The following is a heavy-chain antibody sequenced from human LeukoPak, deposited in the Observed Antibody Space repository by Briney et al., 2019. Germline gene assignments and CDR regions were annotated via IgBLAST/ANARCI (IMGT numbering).Heavy chain of an antibody. CDR3: ARLYQPLIDAFDI. J-gene: IGHJ3*02. V-gene: IGHV1-46*01. D-gene: IGHD2-2*01. Sequence: ASVKVSCKASGYTFTSYYTHWVRQAPGQGLEWMGIINPSGGSTSYAQKFQGRVTMTRDTSTSTVYMELSSLRSEDTAVYYCARLYQPLIDAFDIWGQGTMVTVSS. CDR2: INPSGGST. CDR1: GYTFTSYY.